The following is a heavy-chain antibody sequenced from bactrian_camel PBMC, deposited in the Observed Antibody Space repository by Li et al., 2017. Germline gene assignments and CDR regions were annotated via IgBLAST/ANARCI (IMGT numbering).Heavy chain of an antibody. CDR2: IYTGGGST. J-gene: IGHJ4*01. CDR1: GYTGSSYC. V-gene: IGHV3S1*01. D-gene: IGHD6*01. Sequence: HVQLVESGGGSVQAGGSLRLTCAASGYTGSSYCMGWFRQAPGKEREGLATIYTGGGSTYYADSVKGRFTISQDNPKNTLYLQMNSLKPDDSAMYYCAADRGFCPRRGGSWYDFTYYGQGTQVTVS.